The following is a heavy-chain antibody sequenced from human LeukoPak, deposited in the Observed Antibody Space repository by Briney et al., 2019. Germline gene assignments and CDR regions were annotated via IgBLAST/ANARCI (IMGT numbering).Heavy chain of an antibody. CDR2: IYPGGSDT. J-gene: IGHJ4*02. D-gene: IGHD3-10*01. CDR1: GYSFTSYW. CDR3: ARSTSLRGGIVDY. Sequence: GESLKISCKGSGYSFTSYWIAWVRQMPGKGLEWLGIIYPGGSDTTYSPSFQGQVTISADKSISTAYLQWSSLKASDTAMYYCARSTSLRGGIVDYWGPGTLVTVSS. V-gene: IGHV5-51*01.